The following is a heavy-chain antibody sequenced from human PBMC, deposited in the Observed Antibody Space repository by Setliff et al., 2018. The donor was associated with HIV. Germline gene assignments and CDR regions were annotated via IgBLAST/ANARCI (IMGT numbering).Heavy chain of an antibody. CDR1: GGSVSSGSYY. CDR2: IYYSGST. V-gene: IGHV4-61*01. CDR3: ARGRGGDGYNFSDY. Sequence: LSLTCTVSGGSVSSGSYYWSWIRQPPGKGLEWIGYIYYSGSTKHNPSLKSRVTISVDTSKNQFSLNLNSMTAADTAVYYCARGRGGDGYNFSDYWGQGTRVTVSS. J-gene: IGHJ4*02. D-gene: IGHD5-12*01.